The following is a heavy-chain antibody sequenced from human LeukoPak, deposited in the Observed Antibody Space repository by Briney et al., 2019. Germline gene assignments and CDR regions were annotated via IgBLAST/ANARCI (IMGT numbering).Heavy chain of an antibody. CDR2: ISASGGST. J-gene: IGHJ5*02. D-gene: IGHD4-17*01. CDR3: AKAFTVTRVYNCLDP. Sequence: GGSLRLSCAVSGFTFSSYWMSWVRQAPGKGLEWVSGISASGGSTYYADSVKGRFTISRDNSKNTLYLQMNSLRAEDTAVYYCAKAFTVTRVYNCLDPWGQGTLVTVSS. V-gene: IGHV3-23*01. CDR1: GFTFSSYW.